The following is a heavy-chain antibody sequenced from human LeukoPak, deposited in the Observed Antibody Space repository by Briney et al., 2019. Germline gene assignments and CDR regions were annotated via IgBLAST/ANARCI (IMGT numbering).Heavy chain of an antibody. CDR3: ARDAYPYTYYDFWSGYYPNLYYDY. Sequence: ASVKVSCKASGYTFTSYGISWVRQAPGQGLEWMGWISAYNGNTNYAQKLQGRVTMTTDTSTSTAYMELRSLRSDDTAVYYYARDAYPYTYYDFWSGYYPNLYYDYWGQGTLVTVSS. J-gene: IGHJ4*02. CDR1: GYTFTSYG. CDR2: ISAYNGNT. D-gene: IGHD3-3*01. V-gene: IGHV1-18*01.